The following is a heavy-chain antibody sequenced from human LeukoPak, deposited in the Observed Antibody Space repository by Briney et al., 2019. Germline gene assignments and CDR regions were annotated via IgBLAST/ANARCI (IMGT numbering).Heavy chain of an antibody. J-gene: IGHJ4*02. CDR1: GGSNSNAY. V-gene: IGHV4-59*01. CDR2: IFATGTT. Sequence: SETLSLTCTVSGGSNSNAYWTWVRQAPGKGLEWMGYIFATGTTEYTPSLKSRVTMSIDPSQTHFSLRLTSVTAADTAVYFCARDSGYCDSTSCSDFLDYWGQGTLVTVSS. D-gene: IGHD2-2*01. CDR3: ARDSGYCDSTSCSDFLDY.